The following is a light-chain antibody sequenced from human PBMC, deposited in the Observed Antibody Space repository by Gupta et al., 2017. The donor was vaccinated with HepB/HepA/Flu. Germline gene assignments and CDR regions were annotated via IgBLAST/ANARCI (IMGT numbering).Light chain of an antibody. Sequence: SYVLTQPPSVSVATGKTARITCGGHNIGSKSVHWYQQKPGQAPVLVVHDDNVRPSGIPERFSGSNSGNTATLTINRVEAGDEADYYCQVWDTTNHWVFGGGTKLTVL. J-gene: IGLJ3*02. CDR1: NIGSKS. CDR3: QVWDTTNHWV. V-gene: IGLV3-21*03. CDR2: DDN.